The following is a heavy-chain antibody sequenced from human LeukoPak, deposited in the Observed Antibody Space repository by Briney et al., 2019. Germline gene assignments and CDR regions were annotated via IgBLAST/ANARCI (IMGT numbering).Heavy chain of an antibody. CDR2: IYPGDSGT. CDR3: ARQGNWNYEGILDAFDI. J-gene: IGHJ3*02. D-gene: IGHD1-7*01. CDR1: GYSFTSYW. Sequence: KPGESLKISCKGSGYSFTSYWIGWVRQMPGKGLEWMGIIYPGDSGTRYSPSFQGQVTISADKSISTAYLQWSSLKASDTAMYYCARQGNWNYEGILDAFDIWGQGTMVTVSS. V-gene: IGHV5-51*01.